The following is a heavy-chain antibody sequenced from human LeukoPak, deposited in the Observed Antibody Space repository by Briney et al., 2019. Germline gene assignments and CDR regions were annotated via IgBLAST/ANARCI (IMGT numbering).Heavy chain of an antibody. J-gene: IGHJ4*02. CDR3: ARDLGYCTNGVCYTSWYFDY. Sequence: ASVKVSCKASGYTFTSYYMHWVRQAPGRGLEWMGIINPSGGSTSYAQKFQGRVTMTRDTSTSTVYMELSSLRSEDTAVYYCARDLGYCTNGVCYTSWYFDYWGQGTLVTVSS. D-gene: IGHD2-8*01. V-gene: IGHV1-46*01. CDR2: INPSGGST. CDR1: GYTFTSYY.